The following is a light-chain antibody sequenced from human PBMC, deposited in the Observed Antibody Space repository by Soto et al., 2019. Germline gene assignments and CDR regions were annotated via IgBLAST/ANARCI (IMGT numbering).Light chain of an antibody. CDR3: QQYNNWSLYT. J-gene: IGKJ2*01. V-gene: IGKV3-15*01. Sequence: EIVMTQSPATLSVSPGERATLSCRASRSVSSNLAWYQQKPGQAPRLLMYGASTRATGIPARVSGSASGTEFTLTISSLQAEDFAVYYCQQYNNWSLYTFGQGTKLESK. CDR1: RSVSSN. CDR2: GAS.